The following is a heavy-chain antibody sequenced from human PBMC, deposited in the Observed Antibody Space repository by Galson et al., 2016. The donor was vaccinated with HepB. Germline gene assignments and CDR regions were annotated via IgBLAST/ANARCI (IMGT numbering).Heavy chain of an antibody. D-gene: IGHD5-18*01. CDR1: GFTFSSYG. J-gene: IGHJ3*02. CDR3: ALDTVEIDAFDI. Sequence: SLRLSCAASGFTFSSYGMHWVRQAPGKGLEWVAVIWFDGLNKYYVDSVKGRFTISRDNSKNTLYLQMNSLRAEDTAVYYCALDTVEIDAFDIWGQGTMVTVSS. CDR2: IWFDGLNK. V-gene: IGHV3-33*01.